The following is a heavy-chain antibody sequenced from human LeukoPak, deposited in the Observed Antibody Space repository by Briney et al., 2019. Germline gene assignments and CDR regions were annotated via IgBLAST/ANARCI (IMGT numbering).Heavy chain of an antibody. CDR3: ARVLDGAFDI. CDR1: GYIFTGYY. J-gene: IGHJ3*02. Sequence: ASVKVSCKASGYIFTGYYMHWVRQAPGQGLEWMGWISAYNGNTNYAQKLQGRVTMTTDTSTSTAYMELRSLRSDDTAVYYCARVLDGAFDIWGQGTMVTVSS. V-gene: IGHV1-18*04. CDR2: ISAYNGNT.